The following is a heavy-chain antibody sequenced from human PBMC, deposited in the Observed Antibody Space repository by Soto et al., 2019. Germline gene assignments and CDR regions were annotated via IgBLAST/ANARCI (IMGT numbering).Heavy chain of an antibody. V-gene: IGHV5-51*01. D-gene: IGHD3-22*01. Sequence: PGESLKSSCKGSGYSFTSYWIGWVRQLPGKGLEWMGIIYPGDSDTRYSPSFQGQVTISADKSISTAYLQWSSLKASDTAMYYCARQTYDSSGNYYYGMDVWGQGTTVTVSS. J-gene: IGHJ6*02. CDR2: IYPGDSDT. CDR3: ARQTYDSSGNYYYGMDV. CDR1: GYSFTSYW.